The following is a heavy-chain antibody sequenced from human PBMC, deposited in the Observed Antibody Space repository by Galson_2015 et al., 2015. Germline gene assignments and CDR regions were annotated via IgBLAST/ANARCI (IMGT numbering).Heavy chain of an antibody. CDR2: IYYDGSNK. Sequence: SLRLSCATSGIRFRNYGMHWVRQAPGKGLEWVAIIYYDGSNKFYADSARGRFTISRDNSKSTLFLQMNNLRAEDAALYYRATDQRQNYFDYRGQGTLVTVSS. J-gene: IGHJ4*02. CDR3: ATDQRQNYFDY. V-gene: IGHV3-33*02. CDR1: GIRFRNYG.